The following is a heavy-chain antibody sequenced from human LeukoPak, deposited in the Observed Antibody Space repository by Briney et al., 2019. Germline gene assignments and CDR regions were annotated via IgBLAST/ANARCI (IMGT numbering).Heavy chain of an antibody. D-gene: IGHD4-17*01. J-gene: IGHJ4*02. CDR2: IYYRGST. V-gene: IGHV4-59*01. Sequence: PSETLSLTCTVSGGSINNYYWSWIRQPPGKGREWIGYIYYRGSTNYNPSLKSRVTFSVDTSKNQFSLKLNSVTAADTAVYYCARGGDYGDLRYFDYWGQGTLVTVSP. CDR1: GGSINNYY. CDR3: ARGGDYGDLRYFDY.